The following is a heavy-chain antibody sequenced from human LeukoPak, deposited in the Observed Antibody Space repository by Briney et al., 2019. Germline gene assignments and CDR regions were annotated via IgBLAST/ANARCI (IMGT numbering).Heavy chain of an antibody. D-gene: IGHD6-6*01. CDR1: GFTFSTYE. CDR3: ATYSSPSV. J-gene: IGHJ4*02. Sequence: GGSLRLSCAASGFTFSTYEMNWVRQAPGEGLEWVSYISGSGSTIYYADSVKGRFTISRDNAKSSLYLQMNSLRAEDTAVYYCATYSSPSVWGQGTLVTVSS. V-gene: IGHV3-48*03. CDR2: ISGSGSTI.